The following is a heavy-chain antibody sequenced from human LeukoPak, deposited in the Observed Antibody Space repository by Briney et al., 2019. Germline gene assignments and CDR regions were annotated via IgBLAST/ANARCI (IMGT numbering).Heavy chain of an antibody. D-gene: IGHD2-2*01. CDR2: INHSGST. J-gene: IGHJ3*02. CDR3: ARGYCSSTSCFDAFDI. V-gene: IGHV4-34*01. CDR1: GGSFSGYY. Sequence: SETLSLTCAVYGGSFSGYYWSGIRQPPGKGLEWIGEINHSGSTNYNPSLKSRVTISVDTSKNQFSLKLSSVTAADTAVYYCARGYCSSTSCFDAFDIWGQGTMVTVSP.